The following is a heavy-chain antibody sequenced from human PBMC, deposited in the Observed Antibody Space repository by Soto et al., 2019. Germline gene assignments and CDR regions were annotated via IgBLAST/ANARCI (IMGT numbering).Heavy chain of an antibody. CDR3: ARRPGSWFDP. CDR2: IFPSDSDT. CDR1: VYSFTTSW. Sequence: PGESLKISCKASVYSFTTSWIGWVRQMPGKGLEWMGIIFPSDSDTRYSPSFQGQVTISVDKSISTAYLQWSSLKASDSAMYYCARRPGSWFDPWGQGTLVTAPQ. D-gene: IGHD3-10*01. V-gene: IGHV5-51*01. J-gene: IGHJ5*02.